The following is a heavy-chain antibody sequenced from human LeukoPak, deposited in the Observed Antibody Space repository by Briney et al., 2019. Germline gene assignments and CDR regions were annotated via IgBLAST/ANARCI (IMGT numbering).Heavy chain of an antibody. CDR3: ARDQNILTGYPYH. CDR1: GYTFTGYY. V-gene: IGHV1-2*02. D-gene: IGHD3-9*01. J-gene: IGHJ4*02. CDR2: INPNSGGT. Sequence: ASVKVSCKASGYTFTGYYMHWVRQAPGQGLEWMGWINPNSGGTNYAQKFQGRVTMTRDTSISTAYMELSWLRSDDTAVYYCARDQNILTGYPYHWGQGTLVTVSS.